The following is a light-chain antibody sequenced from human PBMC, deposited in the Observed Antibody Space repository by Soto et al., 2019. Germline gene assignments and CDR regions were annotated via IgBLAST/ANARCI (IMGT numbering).Light chain of an antibody. CDR1: QSVSSSY. CDR2: DAS. J-gene: IGKJ1*01. V-gene: IGKV3D-20*02. Sequence: VLTQPPDTLSLSPGERATLSCRASQSVSSSYLAWYQQKPGQAPRLLIYDASNRATGIPARFSGSGSGTDFTLTISSLEPEDFAVYYCQQRSNWLSWTFGQGTKVDIK. CDR3: QQRSNWLSWT.